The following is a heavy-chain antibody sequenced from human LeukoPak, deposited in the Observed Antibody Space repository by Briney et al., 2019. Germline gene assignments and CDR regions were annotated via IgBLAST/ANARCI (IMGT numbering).Heavy chain of an antibody. CDR1: GGSISSYY. V-gene: IGHV4-59*08. CDR2: IYYSGST. J-gene: IGHJ4*02. Sequence: SETLSLTCTVSGGSISSYYWSWIRQPPGKGLEWIGYIYYSGSTNYNPSLKSRVTISVDTSKNQFSPKLSSVTAADTGVYYCARLVVAATPTYYFDYRGQGTLVTVSS. D-gene: IGHD2-15*01. CDR3: ARLVVAATPTYYFDY.